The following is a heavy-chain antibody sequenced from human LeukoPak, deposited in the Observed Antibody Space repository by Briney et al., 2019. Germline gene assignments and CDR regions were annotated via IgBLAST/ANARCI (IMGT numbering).Heavy chain of an antibody. J-gene: IGHJ5*02. CDR2: INHSGST. V-gene: IGHV4-34*01. Sequence: PSETLSLTCAVYGGSFSGYYWSWIRQPPGKGLEWIGEINHSGSTNYNPSLKSRVTISVDTSKNQFSLKLSSVTAADTAVYYCAGTTIFGVVRPGPWGQGTLVTVSP. D-gene: IGHD3-3*01. CDR1: GGSFSGYY. CDR3: AGTTIFGVVRPGP.